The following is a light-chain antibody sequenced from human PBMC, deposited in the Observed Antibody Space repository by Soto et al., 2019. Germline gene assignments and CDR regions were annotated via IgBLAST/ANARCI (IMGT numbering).Light chain of an antibody. Sequence: DIQMTQSPSTLSASVGDRVTITCRASQSITSWLAWFQQKPGQAPKLLIYDVSTLERGVPSRFSGSGSGTEFTLTISSLQPEDFATYYCQQGYSSPYTFGLGTRLEIK. CDR1: QSITSW. V-gene: IGKV1-5*01. CDR3: QQGYSSPYT. J-gene: IGKJ2*01. CDR2: DVS.